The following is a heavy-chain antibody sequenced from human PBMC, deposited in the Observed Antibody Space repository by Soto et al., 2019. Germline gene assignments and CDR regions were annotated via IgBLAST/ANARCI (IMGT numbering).Heavy chain of an antibody. J-gene: IGHJ6*03. V-gene: IGHV4-59*01. CDR1: GGSISSYY. CDR2: IYYSGST. Sequence: PSETLSLTWTVSGGSISSYYWSWIRQPPGKGLEWIGYIYYSGSTNYNPSLKSRVTISVDTSKNQFSLKLSSVTAADTAVYYCARGPRNSYYYYYYMDVWGKGTTVTVSS. CDR3: ARGPRNSYYYYYYMDV. D-gene: IGHD5-18*01.